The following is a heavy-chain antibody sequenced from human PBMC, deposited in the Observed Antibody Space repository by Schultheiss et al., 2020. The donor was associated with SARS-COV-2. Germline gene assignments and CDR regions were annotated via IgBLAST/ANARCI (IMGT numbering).Heavy chain of an antibody. Sequence: ASVKVSCKASGYTFTSYYMHWVRQAPGQGLEWMGWINPNSGGTNYAQKFQGRVTMTRNTSISTAYMELSSLRSEDTAVYYCARGSPDYGETGYYYGMDVWGQGTTVTVSS. J-gene: IGHJ6*02. CDR2: INPNSGGT. D-gene: IGHD4-17*01. CDR1: GYTFTSYY. V-gene: IGHV1-2*02. CDR3: ARGSPDYGETGYYYGMDV.